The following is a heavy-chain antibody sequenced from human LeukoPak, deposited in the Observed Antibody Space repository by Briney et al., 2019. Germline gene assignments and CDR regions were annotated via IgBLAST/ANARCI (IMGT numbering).Heavy chain of an antibody. CDR1: GDYISNSNYY. CDR2: INHSGST. J-gene: IGHJ1*01. D-gene: IGHD2-2*01. V-gene: IGHV4-39*07. Sequence: SSETLSLICSVSGDYISNSNYYWGWIRQPPGKGLEWIGEINHSGSTNYNPSLKSRVTISVDTSKNQFSLKLSSVTAADTAVYYCARAEGYCSSTSCSEYFQHWGQGTLVTVS. CDR3: ARAEGYCSSTSCSEYFQH.